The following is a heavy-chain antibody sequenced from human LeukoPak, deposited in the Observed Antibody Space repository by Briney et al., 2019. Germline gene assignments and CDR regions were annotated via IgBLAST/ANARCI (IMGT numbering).Heavy chain of an antibody. J-gene: IGHJ4*02. CDR3: AKDQYYDSSGYYLFDY. CDR1: GFTFSSYG. V-gene: IGHV3-30*18. CDR2: ISYDGSNK. Sequence: PGGSLRLSCAASGFTFSSYGMHGVGQAPGKGLEWVAVISYDGSNKYYADSVKGRFTIYRENSKNTLYLQMNSLRAEDTAVYYCAKDQYYDSSGYYLFDYWGQGTLVTVSS. D-gene: IGHD3-22*01.